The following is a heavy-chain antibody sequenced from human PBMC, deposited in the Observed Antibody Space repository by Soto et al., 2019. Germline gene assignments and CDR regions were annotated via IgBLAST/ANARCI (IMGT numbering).Heavy chain of an antibody. CDR3: AKDRGSSWSALDY. CDR2: ISYDGSNK. Sequence: PGGSLRLSCAASGFTFSSYGMYWVRQAPGKGLEWVAVISYDGSNKYYADSVKGRFTISRDNSKNTLYLQMNSLRAEDTAVYYCAKDRGSSWSALDYWGQGTLVTVSS. D-gene: IGHD6-13*01. V-gene: IGHV3-30*18. CDR1: GFTFSSYG. J-gene: IGHJ4*02.